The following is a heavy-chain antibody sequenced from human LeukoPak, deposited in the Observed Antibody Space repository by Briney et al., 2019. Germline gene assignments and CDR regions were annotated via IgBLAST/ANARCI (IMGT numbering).Heavy chain of an antibody. D-gene: IGHD4-23*01. CDR2: IYSGGST. Sequence: GGSLRLSCAASEFSVGSNYMTWVRQAPGKGLEWVSLIYSGGSTYYADSVKGRFTISRDNSRNTLYLQMNSLRAEDTAVYYCAREYLGDYGGNSGWFDPWGQGTLVTVSS. J-gene: IGHJ5*02. CDR1: EFSVGSNY. V-gene: IGHV3-53*01. CDR3: AREYLGDYGGNSGWFDP.